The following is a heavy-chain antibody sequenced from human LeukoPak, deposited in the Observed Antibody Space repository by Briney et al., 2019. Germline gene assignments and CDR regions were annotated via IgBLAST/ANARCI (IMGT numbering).Heavy chain of an antibody. V-gene: IGHV3-7*01. Sequence: PGGSLRLSCAASGFTFSNYWMSWVRQAPGKGLEWVANIKEDGSEKSYVDSVKGRFTISRDNAKNSLSLQMNSLRAEDTAVYYCARGGGTFDIWGQGTMVTVSS. CDR3: ARGGGTFDI. D-gene: IGHD3-16*01. CDR2: IKEDGSEK. J-gene: IGHJ3*02. CDR1: GFTFSNYW.